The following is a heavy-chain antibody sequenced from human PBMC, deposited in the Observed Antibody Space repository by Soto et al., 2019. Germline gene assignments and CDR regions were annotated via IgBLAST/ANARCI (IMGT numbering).Heavy chain of an antibody. Sequence: QVQLQESGPGLGKPSETLSLTCTVSGGSVSSGSYYWSWIRQPPGKGLEWIGYINYSGSTNYNPSLQSLVTISVDTSKNQFSLKLSSVTAADTAVYYCARADDFCSGYPVNWFDPWGQGTLVTVSS. V-gene: IGHV4-61*01. CDR2: INYSGST. D-gene: IGHD3-3*01. CDR3: ARADDFCSGYPVNWFDP. CDR1: GGSVSSGSYY. J-gene: IGHJ5*02.